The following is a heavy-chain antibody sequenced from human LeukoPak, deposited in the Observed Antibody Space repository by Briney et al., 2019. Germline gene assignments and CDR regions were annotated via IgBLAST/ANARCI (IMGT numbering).Heavy chain of an antibody. CDR3: AVYDFWSGYYSSRYFDY. V-gene: IGHV3-21*01. J-gene: IGHJ4*02. CDR1: GFTVSSNY. D-gene: IGHD3-3*01. CDR2: ISSSSSYI. Sequence: GGSLRLSCAASGFTVSSNYMSWFRQAPGKGLEWVSSISSSSSYIYYADSVKGRFTISRDNAKNSLYLQMNSLRAEDTAVYYCAVYDFWSGYYSSRYFDYWGQGTLVTVSS.